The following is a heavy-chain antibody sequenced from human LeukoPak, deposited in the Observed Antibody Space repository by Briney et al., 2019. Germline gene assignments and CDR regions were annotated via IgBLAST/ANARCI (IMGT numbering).Heavy chain of an antibody. CDR3: ASIVVVPAAAIGY. V-gene: IGHV4-59*05. CDR1: GFTFSSYE. D-gene: IGHD2-2*01. Sequence: GSLRLSCAASGFTFSSYEMNWVRQAPGKGLEWIGSIYYSGSTYYNPSLKSRVTISVDTSKNQFSLKLSSVTAADTAVYYCASIVVVPAAAIGYWGQGTLVTVSS. J-gene: IGHJ4*02. CDR2: IYYSGST.